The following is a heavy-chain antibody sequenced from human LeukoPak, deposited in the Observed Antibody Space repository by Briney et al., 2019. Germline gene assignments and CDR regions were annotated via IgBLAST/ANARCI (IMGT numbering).Heavy chain of an antibody. CDR3: ARRLRRNYFDY. CDR1: GFTFSSYA. D-gene: IGHD4-17*01. Sequence: GGSLRLSCAASGFTFSSYAMHWVRQAPGKGLEWVAVISYDGSNKYYADSVKGRFTISRDNSKNTLYLQMNSLRAEDTAVYYCARRLRRNYFDYWGQGTLVTVSS. V-gene: IGHV3-30*04. CDR2: ISYDGSNK. J-gene: IGHJ4*02.